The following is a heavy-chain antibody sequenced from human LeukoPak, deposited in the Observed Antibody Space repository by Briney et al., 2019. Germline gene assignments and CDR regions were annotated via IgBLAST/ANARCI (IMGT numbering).Heavy chain of an antibody. CDR3: ARRRIETLDY. Sequence: PSETLSLTCTVSGGSISSSSYYWGWIRQPPGKGLEWIGSVYYSGSTYYNPPLKSRVTISVDTSKNQFSLKLSSVTAADTAVYYCARRRIETLDYWGQGTLVTVSS. CDR1: GGSISSSSYY. CDR2: VYYSGST. J-gene: IGHJ4*02. V-gene: IGHV4-39*01.